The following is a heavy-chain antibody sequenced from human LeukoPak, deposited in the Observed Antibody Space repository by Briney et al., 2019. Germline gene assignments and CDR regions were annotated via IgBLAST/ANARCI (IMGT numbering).Heavy chain of an antibody. CDR1: GYTFTGYY. J-gene: IGHJ4*02. CDR3: AREERILGYCSGDSCYPVNLVDY. V-gene: IGHV1-2*02. CDR2: INPNSGGT. Sequence: ASVKVSCKASGYTFTGYYMHWVRQAPGQGLEWMGWINPNSGGTNYAQKFQGRVTMTRDTSISTAYMELSRLRSDDTAAYYCAREERILGYCSGDSCYPVNLVDYWGQGTLVTVSS. D-gene: IGHD2-15*01.